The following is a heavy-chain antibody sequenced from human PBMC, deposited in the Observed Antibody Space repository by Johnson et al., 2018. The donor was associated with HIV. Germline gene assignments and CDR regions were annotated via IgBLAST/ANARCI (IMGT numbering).Heavy chain of an antibody. V-gene: IGHV3-30*02. D-gene: IGHD3-3*01. Sequence: QVQLVESGGGLVQPGGSLRLSCAASGFTFSSYGMHWVRQAPGKGLEWVAFIRYDGSNKYYADSVKGRFTISRDNSKNTMYLQMNSLRAEDTAVYYCATRGTFWSGYYDAFDIWGQGTMVTVSS. CDR2: IRYDGSNK. CDR3: ATRGTFWSGYYDAFDI. J-gene: IGHJ3*02. CDR1: GFTFSSYG.